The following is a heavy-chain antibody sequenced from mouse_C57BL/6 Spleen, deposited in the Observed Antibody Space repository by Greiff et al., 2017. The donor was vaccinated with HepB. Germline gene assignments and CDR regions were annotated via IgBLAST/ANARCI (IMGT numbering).Heavy chain of an antibody. D-gene: IGHD2-2*01. V-gene: IGHV6-6*01. CDR2: IRNKANNHAT. CDR1: GFTFSDAW. J-gene: IGHJ4*01. CDR3: LGYDSYYAMDY. Sequence: EVQLQESGGGLVQPGGSMKLSCAASGFTFSDAWMDWVRQSPEKGLEWVAEIRNKANNHATYYAESVKGRFTISRDDSKSSVYLQMNSLRAEDTGIYYCLGYDSYYAMDYWGQGTSVTVSS.